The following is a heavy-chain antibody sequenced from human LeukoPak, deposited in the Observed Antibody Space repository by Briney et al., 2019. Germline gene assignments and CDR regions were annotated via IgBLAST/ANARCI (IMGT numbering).Heavy chain of an antibody. V-gene: IGHV1-69*13. Sequence: SVTVSCKASGYTFTSYYMHWVRQAPGQGLEWMGGIIPIFGTANYAQKFQGRVTITADESTSTAYMELSSLRSEDTAVYYCARADYSNYRFNWFDPWGQGTLVTVSS. J-gene: IGHJ5*02. D-gene: IGHD4-11*01. CDR2: IIPIFGTA. CDR1: GYTFTSYY. CDR3: ARADYSNYRFNWFDP.